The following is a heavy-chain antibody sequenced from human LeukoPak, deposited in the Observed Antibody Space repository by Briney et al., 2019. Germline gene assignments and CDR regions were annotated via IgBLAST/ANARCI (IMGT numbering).Heavy chain of an antibody. CDR3: ARAADYGDYDYYYGMDV. V-gene: IGHV4-34*01. Sequence: ASETLSLTCAVYGESFSGYYWSWIRQPPGKGLEWIGAINHSGSTNYNPSLKSRVTISIDSSKNQFSLKVSSVTAADTAVYYCARAADYGDYDYYYGMDVWGQGTTVTVSS. D-gene: IGHD4-17*01. J-gene: IGHJ6*02. CDR1: GESFSGYY. CDR2: INHSGST.